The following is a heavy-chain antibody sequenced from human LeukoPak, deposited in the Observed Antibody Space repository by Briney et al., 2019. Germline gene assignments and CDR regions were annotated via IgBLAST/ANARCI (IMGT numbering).Heavy chain of an antibody. D-gene: IGHD5-24*01. CDR1: GFTFSSYV. CDR2: ISASGGST. V-gene: IGHV3-23*01. CDR3: AKADGSWTYDP. J-gene: IGHJ5*02. Sequence: PGGSLRLSCAASGFTFSSYVMSWVRQAPGKGLEWVSAISASGGSTHYADSVKGRFTISRDNSKNTLFLQMNSLRAEDTAVYYCAKADGSWTYDPWGQGTLVTVSS.